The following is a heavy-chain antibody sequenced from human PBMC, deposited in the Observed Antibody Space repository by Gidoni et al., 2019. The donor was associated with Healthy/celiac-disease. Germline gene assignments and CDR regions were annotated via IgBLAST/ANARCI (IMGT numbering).Heavy chain of an antibody. D-gene: IGHD6-13*01. CDR1: GDSVSSNSAA. CDR2: TYYRSKWYN. V-gene: IGHV6-1*01. J-gene: IGHJ5*02. CDR3: ARERIAAAGTSYNWFDP. Sequence: QVQLQQSGPGLVKPSQTLSLTCALSGDSVSSNSAAGNWIRQSPSRGLEWLGRTYYRSKWYNDYAVSVKSRITINPDTSKNQFSLQLNSVTPEDTAVYYCARERIAAAGTSYNWFDPWGQGTLVTVSS.